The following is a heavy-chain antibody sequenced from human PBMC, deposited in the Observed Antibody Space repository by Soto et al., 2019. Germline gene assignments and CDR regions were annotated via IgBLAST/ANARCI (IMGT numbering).Heavy chain of an antibody. CDR2: IKQDGSEK. Sequence: GGSLRLSCAASGFTFSSYWMSWVRQAPGKGLEWVANIKQDGSEKYYVDSVKGRFTISRDNAKNSLYLQMNSLRAEDTAVYYCAREDTVTTLSVDYWGQGTLVIVSS. CDR1: GFTFSSYW. J-gene: IGHJ4*02. D-gene: IGHD4-4*01. V-gene: IGHV3-7*01. CDR3: AREDTVTTLSVDY.